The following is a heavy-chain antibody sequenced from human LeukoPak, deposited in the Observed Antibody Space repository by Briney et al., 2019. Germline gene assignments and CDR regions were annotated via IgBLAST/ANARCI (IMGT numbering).Heavy chain of an antibody. J-gene: IGHJ5*02. CDR1: GYTFTSYA. V-gene: IGHV7-4-1*02. Sequence: GASVKVSCKASGYTFTSYAMNWVRQAPGQGLEWMGWINTNTGNPTYAQGFTGRFVFSLDTSVSTAYLQISSLKAEDTAVYYCAREFTPYCSGGSCPPDEANWFDPWGQGTLVTVSS. CDR3: AREFTPYCSGGSCPPDEANWFDP. CDR2: INTNTGNP. D-gene: IGHD2-15*01.